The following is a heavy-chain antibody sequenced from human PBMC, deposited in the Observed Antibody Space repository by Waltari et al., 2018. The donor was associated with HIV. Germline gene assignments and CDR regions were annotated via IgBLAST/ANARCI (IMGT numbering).Heavy chain of an antibody. Sequence: QVKLQESGPGLVKPSETLSLTCVVSGASMRSSSYFWGWIRQAPGKGLEWIGSMFYTGSSYYNPSLKSRVNISIDTLNNQFSLKMTSVTAADTAVYYCARDWDVTTACMDVWGQGTT. D-gene: IGHD1-26*01. CDR3: ARDWDVTTACMDV. CDR2: MFYTGSS. J-gene: IGHJ6*02. CDR1: GASMRSSSYF. V-gene: IGHV4-39*07.